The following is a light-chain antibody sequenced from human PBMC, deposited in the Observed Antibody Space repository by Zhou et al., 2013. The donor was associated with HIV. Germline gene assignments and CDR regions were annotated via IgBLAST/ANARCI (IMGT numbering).Light chain of an antibody. CDR3: QQANRFPQT. CDR2: KAS. CDR1: QSISTY. Sequence: DIQMTQSPSSLSASVGDRVTITCRASQSISTYLSWFQQKPGKAPKLLIYKASTLETGVSSRFSGSGFGTDFTLTINRLHPEDFATYYCQQANRFPQTFGQGTKVEIK. V-gene: IGKV1-39*01. J-gene: IGKJ2*01.